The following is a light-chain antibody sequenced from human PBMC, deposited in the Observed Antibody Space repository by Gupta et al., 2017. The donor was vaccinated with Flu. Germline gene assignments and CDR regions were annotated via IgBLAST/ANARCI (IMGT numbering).Light chain of an antibody. V-gene: IGKV1-39*01. CDR3: QESFVTPYS. Sequence: PSSLSVSEGDSVTITCRASQNIRNYLNWYQQKPGQAPKLLIYASSNLQSGVPSRFSGSGSATDFTLTITGLQPDDFAVYFCQESFVTPYSFGQGTKVEVK. J-gene: IGKJ2*01. CDR1: QNIRNY. CDR2: ASS.